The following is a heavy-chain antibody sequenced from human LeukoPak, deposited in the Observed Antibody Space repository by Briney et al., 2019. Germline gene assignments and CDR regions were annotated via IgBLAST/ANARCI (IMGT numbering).Heavy chain of an antibody. D-gene: IGHD3-10*01. CDR1: GGSFSGYY. CDR3: ARQSYGSGSYSSTNYFDY. V-gene: IGHV4-34*01. CDR2: INHSGST. J-gene: IGHJ4*02. Sequence: PSETLSLTCAVYGGSFSGYYWSWIRQPPGKGLEWIGEINHSGSTNYNPSLKSRVTISVDTSKNQFSLKLSSVTAADTAVYYCARQSYGSGSYSSTNYFDYWGQGTLVTVSS.